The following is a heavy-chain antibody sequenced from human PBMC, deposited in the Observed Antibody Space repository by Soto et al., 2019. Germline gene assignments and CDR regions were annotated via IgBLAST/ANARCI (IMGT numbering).Heavy chain of an antibody. CDR3: AKPWSSHCSGGSCYSTGERDAFDI. CDR2: ISCDGSNK. D-gene: IGHD2-15*01. Sequence: PGGSLRLSCAASGFTFSSYAMSWVRQAPGKGLEWVSAISCDGSNKYYADSVKGRFTISRDNSKNTLYLQMNSLRAEDTAVYYCAKPWSSHCSGGSCYSTGERDAFDIWGQGTMVTVSS. CDR1: GFTFSSYA. J-gene: IGHJ3*02. V-gene: IGHV3-23*01.